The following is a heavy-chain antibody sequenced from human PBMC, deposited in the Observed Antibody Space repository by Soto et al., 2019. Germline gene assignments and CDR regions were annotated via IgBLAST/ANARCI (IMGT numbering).Heavy chain of an antibody. CDR2: DHYTGRT. CDR1: GASVSSGDYF. Sequence: QVQLQESGPGLVKPSQTLSLTCTVSGASVSSGDYFWGWIRQPPGKGLEWIGYDHYTGRTYYNPSLKSRVAISVDTSKNQFSLKVNSVTAADTAVYYGANVPLMDIVRAFDIWGQGTVVIVSS. D-gene: IGHD2-2*03. CDR3: ANVPLMDIVRAFDI. V-gene: IGHV4-30-4*01. J-gene: IGHJ3*02.